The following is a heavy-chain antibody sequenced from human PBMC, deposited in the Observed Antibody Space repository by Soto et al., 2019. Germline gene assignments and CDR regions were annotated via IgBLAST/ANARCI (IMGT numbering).Heavy chain of an antibody. V-gene: IGHV4-30-4*01. D-gene: IGHD3-22*01. CDR2: IYYSGST. CDR3: ARGTPKGDYYDSSGYDY. CDR1: GGSISSGDYY. Sequence: KPSETLSLTCTVSGGSISSGDYYWSWIRQPPGKGLEWIGYIYYSGSTYYNPSLKSRVTISVDTSKNQFSLKLSSVTAADTAVYYCARGTPKGDYYDSSGYDYWGQGTLVTVSS. J-gene: IGHJ4*02.